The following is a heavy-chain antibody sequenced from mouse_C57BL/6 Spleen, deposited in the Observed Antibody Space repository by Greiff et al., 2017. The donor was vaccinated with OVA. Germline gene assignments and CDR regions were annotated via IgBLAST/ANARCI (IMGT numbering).Heavy chain of an antibody. J-gene: IGHJ2*01. CDR3: ARVDYGSSFDY. Sequence: EVQLQQSGPGLVKPSQSLSLTCSVTGYSITSGYYWNWIRQFPGNKLEWMGYISYDGSNNYNPSLKNRITITRDTSKNQFFLKLSSVTTEDTATYYCARVDYGSSFDYWGQGTTLTVSS. CDR1: GYSITSGYY. V-gene: IGHV3-6*01. D-gene: IGHD1-1*01. CDR2: ISYDGSN.